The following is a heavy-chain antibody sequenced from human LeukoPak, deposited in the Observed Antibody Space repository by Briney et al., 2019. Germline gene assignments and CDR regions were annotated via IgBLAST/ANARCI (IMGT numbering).Heavy chain of an antibody. Sequence: SETLSLTCAVYGGSFSDYWWTWIRQSPGKGLEWIGEVNHSGRTNYNPSLKSRVSISVDRSKKQFSLKLTSVTPEDTALYYCARGGLIRGTLNSLIAFDLWGQGIMVTVSS. V-gene: IGHV4-34*01. J-gene: IGHJ3*01. CDR3: ARGGLIRGTLNSLIAFDL. CDR1: GGSFSDYW. D-gene: IGHD3-10*01. CDR2: VNHSGRT.